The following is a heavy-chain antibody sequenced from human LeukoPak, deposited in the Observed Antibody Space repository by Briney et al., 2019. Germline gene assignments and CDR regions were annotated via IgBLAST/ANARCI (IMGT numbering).Heavy chain of an antibody. D-gene: IGHD4-17*01. CDR2: IYYSGST. V-gene: IGHV4-61*05. J-gene: IGHJ5*02. Sequence: SSETLSLTCTVSGGSISSSNFYWGWIRQPPGKGLEWIGYIYYSGSTNYNPSLKSRVTISVDTSKNQFSLKLSSVTAADTAVYYCARALLRPWFDPWGQGTLVTVSS. CDR3: ARALLRPWFDP. CDR1: GGSISSSNFY.